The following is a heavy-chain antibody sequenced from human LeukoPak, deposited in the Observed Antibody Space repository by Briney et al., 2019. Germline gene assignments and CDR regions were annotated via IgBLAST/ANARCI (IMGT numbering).Heavy chain of an antibody. CDR3: ARDEYSYGYVLDY. Sequence: SETLSLTCTVSGGSISSNNYYWGWIRQPPGGGLEWIASINDGGSTYCNPSLKSRVTMSVDTSKNQFSLRLSSVTAADTAVYYCARDEYSYGYVLDYWGQGTLVTVSS. V-gene: IGHV4-39*07. CDR1: GGSISSNNYY. CDR2: INDGGST. D-gene: IGHD5-18*01. J-gene: IGHJ4*02.